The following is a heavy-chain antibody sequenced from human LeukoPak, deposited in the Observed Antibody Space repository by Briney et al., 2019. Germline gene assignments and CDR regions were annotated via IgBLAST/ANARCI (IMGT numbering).Heavy chain of an antibody. CDR3: ATDQNYYDSSGSAGFDP. Sequence: ASVKVSCKVSGYTLTESSMHWVRQAPGKGLEWMGGFDPEDGETIYAQKFQGRVTMTEDTSTDTAYMELSSLRSEDTAVYYCATDQNYYDSSGSAGFDPWGQGTLVTVSS. J-gene: IGHJ5*02. D-gene: IGHD3-22*01. V-gene: IGHV1-24*01. CDR2: FDPEDGET. CDR1: GYTLTESS.